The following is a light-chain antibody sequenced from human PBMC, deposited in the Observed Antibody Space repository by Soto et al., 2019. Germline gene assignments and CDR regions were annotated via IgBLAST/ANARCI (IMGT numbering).Light chain of an antibody. CDR1: QSVGSY. V-gene: IGKV3-11*01. Sequence: EIVLTQSPDTLSLSPGERATLSCRASQSVGSYFAWYQQKPGQAPRLLIFDASNRATGIPDRFSGSGSGTDLTLTISSLEPEDFAVYYCQQRSDWPPKLTFGGGTRVEI. J-gene: IGKJ4*01. CDR2: DAS. CDR3: QQRSDWPPKLT.